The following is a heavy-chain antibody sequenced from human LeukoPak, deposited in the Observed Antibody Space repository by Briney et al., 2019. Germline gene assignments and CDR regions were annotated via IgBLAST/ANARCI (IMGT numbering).Heavy chain of an antibody. CDR2: INPNSGGT. CDR1: GYTFTGYY. D-gene: IGHD2-2*01. CDR3: AREGVCSSTSCPTDY. J-gene: IGHJ4*02. V-gene: IGHV1-2*02. Sequence: ASVKVSCKASGYTFTGYYMHWVRQAPGQGLEWMGWINPNSGGTNYAQKFQGRVTMTRDTSISTAYMELSRLRSDDTAVYYCAREGVCSSTSCPTDYWGQGTQVTVSS.